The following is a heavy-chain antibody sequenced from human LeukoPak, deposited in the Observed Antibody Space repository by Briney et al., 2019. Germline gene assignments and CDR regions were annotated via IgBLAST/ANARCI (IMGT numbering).Heavy chain of an antibody. CDR3: ARETFGDNWNDGWFDP. CDR1: GGSISSGSYY. V-gene: IGHV4-61*02. Sequence: SKTLSLTCTVSGGSISSGSYYWSWIRQPAGKGLEWIGRIYTSGSTNYNPSLKSRVTISVDTSKNQFSLKLSSVTAADTAVYYCARETFGDNWNDGWFDPWGQGTLVTVSS. D-gene: IGHD1-1*01. CDR2: IYTSGST. J-gene: IGHJ5*02.